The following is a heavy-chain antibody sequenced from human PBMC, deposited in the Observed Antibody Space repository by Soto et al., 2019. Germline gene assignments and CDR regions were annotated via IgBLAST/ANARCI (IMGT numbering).Heavy chain of an antibody. CDR3: ARRVWYSSGWTDADWYFDL. CDR2: IYYSGST. V-gene: IGHV4-61*01. CDR1: GGSVSSGSYY. J-gene: IGHJ2*01. D-gene: IGHD6-19*01. Sequence: QVQLQESGPGLVKPSETLSLTCTVSGGSVSSGSYYWSWIRQPPGKGLEWIGYIYYSGSTNYNPSLKSRVTISLDTSKNQCSLKLSSVTAADTAVYYCARRVWYSSGWTDADWYFDLWGRGTLVTVSS.